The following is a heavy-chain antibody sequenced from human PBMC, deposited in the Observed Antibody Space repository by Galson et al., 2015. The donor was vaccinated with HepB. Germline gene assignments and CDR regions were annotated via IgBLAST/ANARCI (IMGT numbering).Heavy chain of an antibody. CDR2: VVPIFNTS. CDR1: GGTFSSFI. CDR3: WWAHDDFEY. Sequence: SVKVSCKASGGTFSSFIINWVRQAPGQGLEWMGGVVPIFNTSIYAQKFQGRVTITADGFTSTSYMELSNLTSDDTAVFYCWWAHDDFEYWGQGTLVTVSS. J-gene: IGHJ4*02. D-gene: IGHD2-15*01. V-gene: IGHV1-69*13.